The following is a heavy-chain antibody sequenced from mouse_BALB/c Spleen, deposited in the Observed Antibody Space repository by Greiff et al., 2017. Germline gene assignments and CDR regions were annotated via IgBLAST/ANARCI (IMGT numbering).Heavy chain of an antibody. CDR3: ARGTVVAPMDY. J-gene: IGHJ4*01. Sequence: EVQLQQSGPGLVKPSQSLSLTCSVTGYSITSGYYWNWIRQFPGNKLEWMGYISYDGSNNYNPSLKNRISITRDTSKNQFFLKLNSVTTEDTATYYCARGTVVAPMDYWGQGTSVTVSS. D-gene: IGHD1-1*01. CDR1: GYSITSGYY. V-gene: IGHV3-6*02. CDR2: ISYDGSN.